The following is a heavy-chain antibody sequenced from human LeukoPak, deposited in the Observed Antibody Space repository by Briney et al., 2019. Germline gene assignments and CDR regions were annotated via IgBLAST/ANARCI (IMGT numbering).Heavy chain of an antibody. J-gene: IGHJ4*02. CDR1: GGSISSYY. CDR2: IYYSGST. Sequence: SETLSLTCTVSGGSISSYYWGWIRQPPGKGLEWIGSIYYSGSTYYNPSLKSRVTISVDTSKNQFSLKLSSVTAADTAVYYCARDYRAGGKYYFDYWGQGTPVTVSS. D-gene: IGHD3-16*01. CDR3: ARDYRAGGKYYFDY. V-gene: IGHV4-39*07.